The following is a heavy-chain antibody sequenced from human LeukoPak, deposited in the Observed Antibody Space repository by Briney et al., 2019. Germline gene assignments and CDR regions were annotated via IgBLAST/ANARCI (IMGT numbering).Heavy chain of an antibody. D-gene: IGHD3-22*01. CDR1: GGSISSSSYY. V-gene: IGHV4-39*01. CDR2: IYYSGSI. CDR3: ARRTSNGYYYWFDP. Sequence: PSETLSLTCTVSGGSISSSSYYWGWIRQPPGKGLEWIGNIYYSGSIYYNPSLQSRVTIFVDTPKNQFSLNLSSVTAADTAVYYCARRTSNGYYYWFDPWGQGTLVTVST. J-gene: IGHJ5*02.